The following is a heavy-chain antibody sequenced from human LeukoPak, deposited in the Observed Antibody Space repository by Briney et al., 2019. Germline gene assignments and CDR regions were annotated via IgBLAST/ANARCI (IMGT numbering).Heavy chain of an antibody. Sequence: SETLSLTCGVSGGPVSSTNWRTWIRQPPGKGLEWIGEVYLDGRTNFNPSLKSRLTMSVDLSENHVSLKLTSVTAADTAVYYCAREDGFYRPLDYSGQGTLVTVSS. CDR3: AREDGFYRPLDY. V-gene: IGHV4-4*02. J-gene: IGHJ4*02. CDR1: GGPVSSTNW. CDR2: VYLDGRT. D-gene: IGHD6-25*01.